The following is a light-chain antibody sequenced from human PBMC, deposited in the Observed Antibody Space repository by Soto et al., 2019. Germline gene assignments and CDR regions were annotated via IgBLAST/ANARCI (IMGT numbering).Light chain of an antibody. J-gene: IGLJ1*01. CDR2: EVS. CDR3: RSYTSSSTRCV. Sequence: QAPLSQPPSVSAACGRAATIISPGLSLELRNYHRVSWYQQRPGTAAKLLIYEVSNRPSGVPDRFSGSKSGNTASLTISGLQAEDEADYYCRSYTSSSTRCVFGTGTKVTVL. V-gene: IGLV2-18*02. CDR1: SLELRNYHR.